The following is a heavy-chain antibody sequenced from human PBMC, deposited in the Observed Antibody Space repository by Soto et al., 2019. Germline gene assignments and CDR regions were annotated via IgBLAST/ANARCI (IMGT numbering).Heavy chain of an antibody. CDR2: IHSDGGTT. D-gene: IGHD4-17*01. V-gene: IGHV3-74*01. J-gene: IGHJ4*01. Sequence: EVQLVESGGGLVQPGGSLRLSCAASGFTFSSYWMHWVRQAPGKGLVWVSRIHSDGGTTTYADSVKGRFTMSRDNAKNTLYLEMNSLRAEDTAVYFCARTYGSNSHFGYWGQGTPVTLSS. CDR1: GFTFSSYW. CDR3: ARTYGSNSHFGY.